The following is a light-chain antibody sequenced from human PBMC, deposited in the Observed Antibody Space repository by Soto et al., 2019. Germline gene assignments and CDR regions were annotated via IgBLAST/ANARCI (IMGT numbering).Light chain of an antibody. CDR3: QQYSTWPLT. V-gene: IGKV3-15*01. J-gene: IGKJ4*01. CDR2: GAS. CDR1: QSVSST. Sequence: EVVMTLSPATLSVSPGERATLSCRASQSVSSTLAWYQQKPGQAPRLLIYGASTRATGIPARFSGSGSGTEFTLTISSLQSEDFAVDYCQQYSTWPLTFGGGTKVEIK.